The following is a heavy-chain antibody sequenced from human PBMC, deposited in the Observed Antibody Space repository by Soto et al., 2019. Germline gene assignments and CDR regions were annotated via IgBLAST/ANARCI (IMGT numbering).Heavy chain of an antibody. D-gene: IGHD6-19*01. CDR2: IYHSGST. CDR1: GGSISSGNYY. Sequence: QLQLQESGPGLVKSSETLSRTCTVSGGSISSGNYYWNWIRQPPGKGLEWIGSIYHSGSTYYNPSLKSRVTISVDTSKNQFSLKLSSVTAADTALYYCVRRSSGYAFDIWGQGTMVTVSS. CDR3: VRRSSGYAFDI. V-gene: IGHV4-39*01. J-gene: IGHJ3*02.